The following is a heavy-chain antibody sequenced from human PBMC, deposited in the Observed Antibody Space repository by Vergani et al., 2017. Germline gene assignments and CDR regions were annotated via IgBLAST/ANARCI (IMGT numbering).Heavy chain of an antibody. D-gene: IGHD3-9*01. Sequence: QVQLVESGGGLVKPGGSLRLSCAASGFTFTDHYMSWVRQAPGKGLEWISYMSSGDSIYYADSVKGRFTVSRDNTNITLYVQMNSLRAEDTAVYYCARETDTGSSVSYNYYAMDVWGQGTTVSVSS. CDR2: MSSGDSI. CDR1: GFTFTDHY. V-gene: IGHV3-11*04. CDR3: ARETDTGSSVSYNYYAMDV. J-gene: IGHJ6*02.